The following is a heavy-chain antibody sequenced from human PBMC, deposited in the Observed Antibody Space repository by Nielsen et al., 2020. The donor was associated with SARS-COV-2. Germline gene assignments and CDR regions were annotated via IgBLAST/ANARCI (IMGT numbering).Heavy chain of an antibody. D-gene: IGHD2-21*02. CDR1: GYTTSSYG. CDR2: IWTDGIST. CDR3: ARESVSGDWPSFDY. J-gene: IGHJ4*02. Sequence: GESLKISCVVSGYTTSSYGMHWVRQAPGKGLEWVAVIWTDGISTSYADSVKGRFTISRDNSKNTLYLQMGGLRAEDTAVYYCARESVSGDWPSFDYWGQGAPVTVSS. V-gene: IGHV3-33*08.